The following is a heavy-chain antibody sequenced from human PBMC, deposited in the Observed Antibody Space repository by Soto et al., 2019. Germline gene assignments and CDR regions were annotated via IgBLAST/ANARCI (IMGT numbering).Heavy chain of an antibody. D-gene: IGHD6-6*01. V-gene: IGHV1-69*02. CDR1: GGTFSSYT. CDR2: IIPILGIA. J-gene: IGHJ6*03. Sequence: SVKVSCKASGGTFSSYTISWVRQAPGQGLEWMGRIIPILGIANYAQKFQGRVTITADKSTSTAYMELSSLRSEDTAVYYCASTSPGIAARPATFYSYMDVWGKGTTVTVS. CDR3: ASTSPGIAARPATFYSYMDV.